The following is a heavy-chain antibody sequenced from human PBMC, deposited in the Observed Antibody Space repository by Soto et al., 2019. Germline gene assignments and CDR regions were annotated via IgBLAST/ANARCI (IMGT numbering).Heavy chain of an antibody. J-gene: IGHJ3*02. V-gene: IGHV4-31*02. CDR1: GGSITTGGRY. Sequence: QVRLQEWGPRLVKPSQTLSLKCSVSGGSITTGGRYWSWIRQLPGKGLEWIGDIYYSGNTYYNASLKSRVTISVEAAMNQFSLKLSSVTAADTAVYYCAQALFFTGGDGFDIWGQGRLVTVSS. CDR3: AQALFFTGGDGFDI. D-gene: IGHD1-1*01. CDR2: IYYSGNT.